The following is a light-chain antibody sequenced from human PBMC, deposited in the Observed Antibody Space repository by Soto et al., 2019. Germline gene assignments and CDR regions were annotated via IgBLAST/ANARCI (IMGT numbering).Light chain of an antibody. CDR3: QQSYSTPIT. Sequence: DIQITQTPSSLSSSVGGRFTITCLASQSISSYLNWYQQKPGKAPKLLIYAASSLQSGVPSRFSGSGSGTDFTLTISSLQPEGFATYYCQQSYSTPITFGQGTRLEIK. V-gene: IGKV1-39*01. CDR2: AAS. CDR1: QSISSY. J-gene: IGKJ5*01.